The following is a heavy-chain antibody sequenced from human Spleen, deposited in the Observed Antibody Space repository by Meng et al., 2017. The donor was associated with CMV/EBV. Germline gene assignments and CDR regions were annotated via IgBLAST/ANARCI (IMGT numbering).Heavy chain of an antibody. D-gene: IGHD6-6*01. J-gene: IGHJ5*02. Sequence: SGFTFSSYAMSWVRQAPGKGLEWVSAISGSGGSTYYADSVKGRFTISRDNSKNTLYLQMNSLRAEDTAVYYCAKDSGSSSGDWFDPWGQGTLVTVSS. V-gene: IGHV3-23*01. CDR3: AKDSGSSSGDWFDP. CDR2: ISGSGGST. CDR1: GFTFSSYA.